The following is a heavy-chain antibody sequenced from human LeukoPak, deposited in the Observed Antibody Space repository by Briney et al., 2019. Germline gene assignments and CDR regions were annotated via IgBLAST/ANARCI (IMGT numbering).Heavy chain of an antibody. CDR1: GFTFSSYA. D-gene: IGHD5-18*01. CDR3: ATNVNTAMGLSGY. V-gene: IGHV3-30-3*01. CDR2: ISYDGSNK. J-gene: IGHJ4*02. Sequence: GRSLRLSCAASGFTFSSYAMHWVRQAPGKGLEWVAVISYDGSNKYYADSVKGRFTISRDNSKNTLYLRMNSLRAEDTAVYYCATNVNTAMGLSGYWGQGTLVTVSS.